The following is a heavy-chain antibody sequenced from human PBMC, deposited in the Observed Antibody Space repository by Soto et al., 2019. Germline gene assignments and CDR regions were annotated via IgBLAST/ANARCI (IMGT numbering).Heavy chain of an antibody. Sequence: EVQLVESGGGLVPPGGSLRLSCAASGFTFSTYSMNWVRQAPGKGLEWVSFISSTGETTYYADSVKGRLTISRDNAKNSLFLQMNSLTAEDTAVYYCARDVRLPDYWGQGTLVIVSS. J-gene: IGHJ4*02. CDR2: ISSTGETT. D-gene: IGHD3-10*02. CDR3: ARDVRLPDY. V-gene: IGHV3-48*01. CDR1: GFTFSTYS.